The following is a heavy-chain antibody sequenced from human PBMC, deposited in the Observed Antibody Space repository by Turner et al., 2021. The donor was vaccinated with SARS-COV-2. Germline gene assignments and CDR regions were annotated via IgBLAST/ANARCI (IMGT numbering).Heavy chain of an antibody. CDR1: GVPVTTSSW. CDR2: IYHTGST. D-gene: IGHD1-26*01. V-gene: IGHV4-4*02. Sequence: QESGPRLVEPSGTLPLMCSVSGVPVTTSSWWGWVRQAPGKGLEWIGEIYHTGSTNSNPSLRTRLSMSLDRSHNQFSLNLESMTAADTAVYYCVRVDGLVGAFDVWGQGTEVTVPS. CDR3: VRVDGLVGAFDV. J-gene: IGHJ3*01.